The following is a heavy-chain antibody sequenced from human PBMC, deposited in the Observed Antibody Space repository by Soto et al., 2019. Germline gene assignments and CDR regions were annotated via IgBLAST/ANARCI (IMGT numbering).Heavy chain of an antibody. D-gene: IGHD3-10*01. CDR1: GFTFNTYT. CDR2: ITSSSSTI. J-gene: IGHJ4*02. CDR3: ARGSGSYYQVDY. Sequence: EVQLVESGGGLVQPGGSLRLSCAASGFTFNTYTMNWVRQAPGKGLEWLSYITSSSSTIHYADSVKGRFTISRGNAKNSLYLQMNSLRDEDKALYYCARGSGSYYQVDYWGQGTLVTVSS. V-gene: IGHV3-48*02.